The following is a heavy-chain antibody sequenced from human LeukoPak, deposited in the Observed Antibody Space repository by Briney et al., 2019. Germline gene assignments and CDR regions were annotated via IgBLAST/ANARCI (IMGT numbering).Heavy chain of an antibody. Sequence: GGSLRLSCEASGFTFSYYGLHWVRQGLGKGLEWVAVISYDGSNKYYADSVKGRFTISRDNSKNTLYLQMNSLRAEDTAVYYCAKQCGGSDWFDAFDIWGQGTMVTVSS. V-gene: IGHV3-30*18. J-gene: IGHJ3*02. D-gene: IGHD6-19*01. CDR2: ISYDGSNK. CDR3: AKQCGGSDWFDAFDI. CDR1: GFTFSYYG.